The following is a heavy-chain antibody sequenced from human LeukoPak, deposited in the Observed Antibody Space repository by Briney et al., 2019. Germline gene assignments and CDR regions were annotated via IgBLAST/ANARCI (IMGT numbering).Heavy chain of an antibody. J-gene: IGHJ4*02. Sequence: GGSLRLSCAASGFTFSSYPLNWVRQAPGKGLEWVSSISTTNSYIYYADSVKGRFTISRDNAKNSLYLQMNSLRAEDTAVYYCARFIAAPYYFDYWGRGTLVTVSS. CDR1: GFTFSSYP. V-gene: IGHV3-21*01. CDR3: ARFIAAPYYFDY. CDR2: ISTTNSYI. D-gene: IGHD6-13*01.